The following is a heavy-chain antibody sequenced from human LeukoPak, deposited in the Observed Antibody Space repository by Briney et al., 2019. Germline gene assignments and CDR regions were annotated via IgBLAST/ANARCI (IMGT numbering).Heavy chain of an antibody. CDR3: ARDGAMAVPAAMLYYYYYGMDV. Sequence: SETLPLTCIVSGGSISSITSLTYYWGWIRQPPGKGLEWIGSIYYSGSTYYNPSLKSRVTISVDTTKNQFSLKLSSVTAADTAVYYCARDGAMAVPAAMLYYYYYGMDVWGQGTTVTVSS. CDR2: IYYSGST. CDR1: GGSISSITSLTYY. D-gene: IGHD2-2*01. J-gene: IGHJ6*02. V-gene: IGHV4-39*02.